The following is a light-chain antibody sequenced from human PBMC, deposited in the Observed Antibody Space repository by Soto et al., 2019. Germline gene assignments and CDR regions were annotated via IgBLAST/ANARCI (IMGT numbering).Light chain of an antibody. V-gene: IGKV1-27*01. CDR2: AAS. Sequence: DIQMTQSPSSLSASVGDRVTITCRASQDISNSLAWYQQKPGKVPKVLIYAASILQSGVPARFSGSGSGTDFTLTISSLQPADVATYYCQKYNSAPLTFGGGTKVEI. CDR1: QDISNS. CDR3: QKYNSAPLT. J-gene: IGKJ4*01.